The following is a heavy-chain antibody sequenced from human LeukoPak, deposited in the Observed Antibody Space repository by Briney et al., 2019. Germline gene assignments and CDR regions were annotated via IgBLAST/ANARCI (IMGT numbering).Heavy chain of an antibody. J-gene: IGHJ4*02. Sequence: GESLRLSCAASGFTFSSYWMHWVRQAPGKGLVWVSRIKSDGSSTSYADSVKGRFTISRDNAKNTLYLQMNSLRAEDTAVYYCARERKYDSNFDYWGQGTLVTVSS. CDR3: ARERKYDSNFDY. CDR2: IKSDGSST. CDR1: GFTFSSYW. V-gene: IGHV3-74*01. D-gene: IGHD1-1*01.